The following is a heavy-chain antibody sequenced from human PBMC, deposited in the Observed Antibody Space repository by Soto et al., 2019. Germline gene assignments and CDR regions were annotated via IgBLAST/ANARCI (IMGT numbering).Heavy chain of an antibody. V-gene: IGHV4-39*01. J-gene: IGHJ6*02. D-gene: IGHD4-4*01. CDR3: ARLRSNYLLGYHYYGMDV. CDR2: IYYSGST. Sequence: SETLSLTCTVSGGSIISSSYYLFCIRQPPGNGLEWIGSIYYSGSTYYNPSLKSRATISVDTSKNQFSLKLSSVTAADTAVYYCARLRSNYLLGYHYYGMDVWGQGTTVTVSS. CDR1: GGSIISSSYY.